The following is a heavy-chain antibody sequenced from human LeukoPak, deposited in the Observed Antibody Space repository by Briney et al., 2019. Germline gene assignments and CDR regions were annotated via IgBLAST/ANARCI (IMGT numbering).Heavy chain of an antibody. CDR1: GYRFTTYW. J-gene: IGHJ4*02. D-gene: IGHD5-24*01. CDR3: ARSEMATVLSQDY. V-gene: IGHV5-51*01. CDR2: IYPGDSDT. Sequence: ESLKISCKGSGYRFTTYWIGWGRRMPGKGLEWMGIIYPGDSDTRYSPSFQGQVTISADKSISTAYLQWSSLKASDTAMYYCARSEMATVLSQDYWGQGTLVTVSS.